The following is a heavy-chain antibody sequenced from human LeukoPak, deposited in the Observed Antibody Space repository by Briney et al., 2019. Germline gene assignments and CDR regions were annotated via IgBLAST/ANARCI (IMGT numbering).Heavy chain of an antibody. CDR2: IYYSGST. V-gene: IGHV4-34*01. CDR3: ARDQAYYDYVPNY. Sequence: SETLSLTCAVYGGSFSSYYWSWIRQPPGKGLEWIGSIYYSGSTYYNPSLKSRVTISVDTSKNQFSLKLSSVTAADTAVYYCARDQAYYDYVPNYWGQGTLVTVSS. CDR1: GGSFSSYY. D-gene: IGHD3-16*01. J-gene: IGHJ4*02.